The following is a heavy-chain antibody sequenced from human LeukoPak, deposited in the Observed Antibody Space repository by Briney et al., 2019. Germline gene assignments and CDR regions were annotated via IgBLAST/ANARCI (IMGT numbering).Heavy chain of an antibody. Sequence: SQTLSLTCTVSGGSISSGGYYWSWIRQPPGKGLEWIGYIYHSGSTYYNPSLKSRVTISVDTSKNQFSLKLSSVTAADTAVYYCAREYSGPQSLVDYWGQGTLVTVSS. V-gene: IGHV4-30-2*01. CDR1: GGSISSGGYY. D-gene: IGHD1-26*01. CDR2: IYHSGST. J-gene: IGHJ4*02. CDR3: AREYSGPQSLVDY.